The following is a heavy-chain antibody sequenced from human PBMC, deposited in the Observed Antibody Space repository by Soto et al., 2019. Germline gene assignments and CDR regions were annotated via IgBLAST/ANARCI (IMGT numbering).Heavy chain of an antibody. V-gene: IGHV1-3*05. CDR1: GYSFISYA. D-gene: IGHD6-19*01. Sequence: QVQLVQSGAEEKKPGASVKVSCKASGYSFISYAMHWVRQAPGQRLEWMGWINAGNGNTKYSQKFQGRVTITRDTSASTAYMELSSLRSEDTAMYYCARAVAVPASCDYWGQGTLVTVSS. CDR3: ARAVAVPASCDY. CDR2: INAGNGNT. J-gene: IGHJ4*02.